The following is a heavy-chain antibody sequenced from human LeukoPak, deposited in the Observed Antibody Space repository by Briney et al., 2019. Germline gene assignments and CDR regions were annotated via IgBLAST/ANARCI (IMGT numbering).Heavy chain of an antibody. V-gene: IGHV3-7*01. CDR3: ARISMRSFDY. Sequence: QSGGSLRLSCAASGFTFSNYWMAWVRQAPGKGLEWVANIKGDGREKFYVDSVKGRFTISRDNAKNSLFLQMNSLRAEDTAVYYCARISMRSFDYWGQGTLVTVSS. CDR2: IKGDGREK. CDR1: GFTFSNYW. J-gene: IGHJ4*02. D-gene: IGHD3-22*01.